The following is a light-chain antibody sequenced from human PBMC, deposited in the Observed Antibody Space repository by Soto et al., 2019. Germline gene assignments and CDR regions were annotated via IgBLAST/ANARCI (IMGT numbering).Light chain of an antibody. CDR2: GTT. Sequence: QSVLTQPPSVSGAPGQRVTHSCTGSSSNIGAAFHVHWYRHPAGTAPQPLISGTTNRPSSDPDRFSGSKSGSSASLPLRGLQAEDEANYYWQSYDNSLSALEFHGGNKLTV. V-gene: IGLV1-40*01. CDR3: QSYDNSLSALE. J-gene: IGLJ2*01. CDR1: SSNIGAAFH.